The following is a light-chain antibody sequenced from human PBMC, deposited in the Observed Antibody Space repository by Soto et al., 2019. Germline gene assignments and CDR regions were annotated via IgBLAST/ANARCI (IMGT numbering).Light chain of an antibody. CDR1: QTISSW. Sequence: DLQMTQSPSTLAASVGGRVTITSRASQTISSWLAWYQQKPGKAPKLLIYKASTLKSGVPSRFSGSGSGTEFTLTISSLQPDDFATYYCQHYNSYSEAFGQGTKVDI. V-gene: IGKV1-5*03. CDR2: KAS. J-gene: IGKJ1*01. CDR3: QHYNSYSEA.